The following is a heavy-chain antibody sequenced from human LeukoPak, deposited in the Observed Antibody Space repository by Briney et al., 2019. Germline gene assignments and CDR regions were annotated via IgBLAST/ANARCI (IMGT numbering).Heavy chain of an antibody. V-gene: IGHV4-31*11. Sequence: SQTLSLTCAVSGVSIRSAGCSYYWIRQYSGKGLEWIGHIYYSGSPSYNPSLKSRVTISMDTSKNHFSLNLTSVTAADTAVYYCARDGATGVFETWGQGTLVAVSS. J-gene: IGHJ5*02. CDR3: ARDGATGVFET. D-gene: IGHD3-3*01. CDR2: IYYSGSP. CDR1: GVSIRSAGCS.